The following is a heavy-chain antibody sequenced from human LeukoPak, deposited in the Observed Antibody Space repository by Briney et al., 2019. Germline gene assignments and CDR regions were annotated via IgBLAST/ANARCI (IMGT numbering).Heavy chain of an antibody. Sequence: GESLKISCEGSGYRFTSYWISWVRQMPGKGLEWMGKIDPIDSYTNYSPSFQGHVTISADKSITTAYLQWRSLKASDTAMYYCARHGGGSSNFGYWGQGTLVTVSS. CDR3: ARHGGGSSNFGY. D-gene: IGHD3-16*01. V-gene: IGHV5-10-1*01. J-gene: IGHJ4*02. CDR2: IDPIDSYT. CDR1: GYRFTSYW.